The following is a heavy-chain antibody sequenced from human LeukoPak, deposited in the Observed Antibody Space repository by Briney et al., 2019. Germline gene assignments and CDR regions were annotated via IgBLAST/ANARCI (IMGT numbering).Heavy chain of an antibody. D-gene: IGHD3-22*01. V-gene: IGHV1-18*01. CDR2: ISAYNGHT. Sequence: GSSVKVSCKASGYIFTSYGISWVRQAPGQGVEWMGWISAYNGHTRYVQKLQDRVTMTTDTATSTAYMDLRSLRSDDTAVYYCARDLTHRRNYDNSGYQIVPAFWGQGTLVTVSS. J-gene: IGHJ4*02. CDR3: ARDLTHRRNYDNSGYQIVPAF. CDR1: GYIFTSYG.